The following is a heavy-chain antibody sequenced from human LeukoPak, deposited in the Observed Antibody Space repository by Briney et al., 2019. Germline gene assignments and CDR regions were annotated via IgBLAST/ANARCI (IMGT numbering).Heavy chain of an antibody. CDR2: IYYSGTT. CDR1: GASISSSYY. CDR3: ARQRAAAGYDAFDI. Sequence: SETLSLTCTVSGASISSSYYWGWIRQPPGKGLDWIGSIYYSGTTFYNPSLKSRVTISVDTSKNQFSLKLSSLTAADTAVYYCARQRAAAGYDAFDIWGQGTMVTVSS. V-gene: IGHV4-38-2*02. J-gene: IGHJ3*02. D-gene: IGHD6-13*01.